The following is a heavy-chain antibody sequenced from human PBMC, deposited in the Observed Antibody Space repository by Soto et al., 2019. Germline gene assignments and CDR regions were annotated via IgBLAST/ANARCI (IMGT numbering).Heavy chain of an antibody. CDR3: AHRRAVPYYYDSSGYYNY. J-gene: IGHJ4*02. Sequence: QITLKESGPTLVKPTQTRTLICTFSEFSLSTSGVGVGWIRQPPGKALEWLALIYWDDDKRYSPSLKSRLTITKDTSKNQVVLTMTNMDPVDTATYYGAHRRAVPYYYDSSGYYNYWGQGTLVTVSS. D-gene: IGHD3-22*01. CDR2: IYWDDDK. CDR1: EFSLSTSGVG. V-gene: IGHV2-5*02.